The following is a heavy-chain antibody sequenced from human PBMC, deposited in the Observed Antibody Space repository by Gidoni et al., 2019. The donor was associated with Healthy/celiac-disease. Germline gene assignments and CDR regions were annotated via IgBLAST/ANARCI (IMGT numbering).Heavy chain of an antibody. CDR1: GFTCSSYA. D-gene: IGHD6-13*01. CDR3: AKSSSGWSDYYYYGMDV. CDR2: ISGSGGST. J-gene: IGHJ6*02. Sequence: EVQLLESGGGLVQPGGSLRLSCSAYGFTCSSYAMSWVRQAPGKGLEWVSAISGSGGSTYYADSVKGRFTISRDNSKNTLYLQMNSLRAEDTAVYYCAKSSSGWSDYYYYGMDVWGQGTTVTVSS. V-gene: IGHV3-23*01.